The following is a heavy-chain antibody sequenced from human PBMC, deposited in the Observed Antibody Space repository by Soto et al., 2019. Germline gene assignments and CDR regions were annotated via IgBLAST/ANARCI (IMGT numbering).Heavy chain of an antibody. CDR3: ASAPGIAVAGTGDFDY. CDR2: MSSDGSRT. J-gene: IGHJ4*02. D-gene: IGHD6-19*01. CDR1: GFTFSSYW. V-gene: IGHV3-74*01. Sequence: GGSLRLSCVDSGFTFSSYWMHWVRQAPGKGLVWVSRMSSDGSRTNYADSVKGRFTISRDNAKNTLYLQMNSLRAEDTAVYYCASAPGIAVAGTGDFDYWGQGTLVTVSS.